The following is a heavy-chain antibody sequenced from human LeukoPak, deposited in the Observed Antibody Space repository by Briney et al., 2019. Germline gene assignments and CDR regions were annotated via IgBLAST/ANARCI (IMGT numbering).Heavy chain of an antibody. V-gene: IGHV1-2*02. CDR1: GYTFTGYY. J-gene: IGHJ4*02. CDR3: ARDEGITIFGVANYYFDY. CDR2: INPNSGGT. Sequence: ASVKVSCKASGYTFTGYYMHWVRQAPGQGLEWMGWINPNSGGTNYAQKFQGGVTMTRDTSISTAYMELSRLRSDDTAVYYCARDEGITIFGVANYYFDYWGQGTLVTVSS. D-gene: IGHD3-3*01.